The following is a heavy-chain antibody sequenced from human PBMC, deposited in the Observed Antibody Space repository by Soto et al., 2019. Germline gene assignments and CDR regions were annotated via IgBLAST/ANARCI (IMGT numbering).Heavy chain of an antibody. D-gene: IGHD3-22*01. CDR2: IYYSGNT. CDR1: GDSISSGDYY. J-gene: IGHJ5*02. CDR3: ARASSGYAFDP. V-gene: IGHV4-30-4*01. Sequence: SETLSLTCTVSGDSISSGDYYWSWIRQPPGKGLEWIGCIYYSGNTYYNPSLKRRFSISVDTSKNQFSLKLSSVTAADTAVYYCARASSGYAFDPWGQGTLVTVSS.